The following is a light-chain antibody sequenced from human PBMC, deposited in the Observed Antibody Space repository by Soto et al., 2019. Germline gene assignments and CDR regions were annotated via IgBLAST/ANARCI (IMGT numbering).Light chain of an antibody. V-gene: IGKV1-12*01. Sequence: DVLMTQSPSSVSASVGDRVSITCRASQGISGWLAWYQQKPGKAPKLLIYAASSLQSGVPSRFCGSGYGTDCTLTINTLQPEDFATYYCQQVHIFPLTFGGGTKVEIK. J-gene: IGKJ4*01. CDR2: AAS. CDR3: QQVHIFPLT. CDR1: QGISGW.